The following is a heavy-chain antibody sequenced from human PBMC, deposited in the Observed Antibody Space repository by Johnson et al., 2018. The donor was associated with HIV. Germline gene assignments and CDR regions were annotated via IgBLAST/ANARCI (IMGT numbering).Heavy chain of an antibody. D-gene: IGHD1-20*01. J-gene: IGHJ3*02. V-gene: IGHV3-9*01. CDR3: ARLGFYNWNGGCALGI. CDR1: GFTFDDYA. Sequence: VRLVESGGGLVQPGRSLRLSCAASGFTFDDYAMHWVRQAPGKGLEWVSGISWNSGSIGYADSVKGRFTISRDNSKNTLYLQMNSLRAEDTAVYYCARLGFYNWNGGCALGIWGQGTMVTVSS. CDR2: ISWNSGSI.